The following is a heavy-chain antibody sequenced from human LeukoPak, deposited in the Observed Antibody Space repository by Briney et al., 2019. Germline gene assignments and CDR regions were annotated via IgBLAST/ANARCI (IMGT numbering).Heavy chain of an antibody. D-gene: IGHD6-6*01. CDR1: GGSISSGSYY. CDR3: ARQISVGSSGAFDI. Sequence: TLSLTCTVSGGSISSGSYYWSWIRQPAGKGLEWIGRIYTSGSTNYNPSLKSRVTISVDTSKNQFSLKLSSVTAADTAVYYCARQISVGSSGAFDIWGQGTMVTVSS. J-gene: IGHJ3*02. V-gene: IGHV4-61*02. CDR2: IYTSGST.